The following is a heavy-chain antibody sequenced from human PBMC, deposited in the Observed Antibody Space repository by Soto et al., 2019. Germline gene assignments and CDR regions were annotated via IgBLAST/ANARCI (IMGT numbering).Heavy chain of an antibody. Sequence: ESGGGLVKPGGSLRLSCAASGFSFSNYGMNWVRQAPGKGLEWVSSISSSSSYISYADSVKGRFTISRDNAKNSVYLQMNSLRAADTAVYYCARSDCTSTSCYVVWFDPWGQGTLVTVSS. CDR2: ISSSSSYI. D-gene: IGHD2-2*01. J-gene: IGHJ5*02. CDR1: GFSFSNYG. V-gene: IGHV3-21*01. CDR3: ARSDCTSTSCYVVWFDP.